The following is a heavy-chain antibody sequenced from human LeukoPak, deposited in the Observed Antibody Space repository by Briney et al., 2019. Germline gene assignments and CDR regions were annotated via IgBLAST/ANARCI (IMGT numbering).Heavy chain of an antibody. Sequence: GESLKISCKGSGYSFTSYWIGWVRQMPGKGLEWMGIIYPGDSDTRYSPSFQGQVTISADKSISTAYLQWSSLKASDTAMYYCARLGHSSGWYYYYYYMDVWGKGTTVTVSS. CDR2: IYPGDSDT. J-gene: IGHJ6*03. V-gene: IGHV5-51*01. CDR1: GYSFTSYW. CDR3: ARLGHSSGWYYYYYYMDV. D-gene: IGHD6-19*01.